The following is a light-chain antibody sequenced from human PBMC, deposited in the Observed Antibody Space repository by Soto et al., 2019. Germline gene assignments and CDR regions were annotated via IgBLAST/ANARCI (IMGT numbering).Light chain of an antibody. CDR2: DAS. Sequence: DIQMTQSPSTLSASVGDRVTITCRASQSIRNYLAWYQQKPGKAPRLLIYDASSLESGVPSIFSGSGSGTEFTLTISSLQPDDFATYYCQHYNSYPWTFGQGTKVDIK. V-gene: IGKV1-5*01. CDR1: QSIRNY. CDR3: QHYNSYPWT. J-gene: IGKJ1*01.